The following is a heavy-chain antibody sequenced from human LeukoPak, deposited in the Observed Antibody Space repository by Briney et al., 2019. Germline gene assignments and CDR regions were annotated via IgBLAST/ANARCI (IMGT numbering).Heavy chain of an antibody. CDR2: ISGSGGST. Sequence: GGSLRLSCAASGFTFSSYAMSWVRQAPGKGLEWVSGISGSGGSTYYADSVKGRFTISRDNSKNTLYLQMNSLRAEDTAVYYCAKGLSSTPSNDAFDIWGQGTMVTVSS. CDR3: AKGLSSTPSNDAFDI. D-gene: IGHD6-13*01. CDR1: GFTFSSYA. V-gene: IGHV3-23*01. J-gene: IGHJ3*02.